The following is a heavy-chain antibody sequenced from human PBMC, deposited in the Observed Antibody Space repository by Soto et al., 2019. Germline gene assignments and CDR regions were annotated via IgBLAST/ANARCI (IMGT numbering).Heavy chain of an antibody. CDR2: ISYDGSNK. V-gene: IGHV3-30-3*01. Sequence: GGSLRLSCAASGFTFSSYAMHWVRQAPGKGLEWVAVISYDGSNKYYADSVKGRFTISRDNSKNTLYLQMNSLRAEDTAVYYCARGDLVDTAMVSLDYWGQGTLVTVSS. D-gene: IGHD5-18*01. J-gene: IGHJ4*02. CDR1: GFTFSSYA. CDR3: ARGDLVDTAMVSLDY.